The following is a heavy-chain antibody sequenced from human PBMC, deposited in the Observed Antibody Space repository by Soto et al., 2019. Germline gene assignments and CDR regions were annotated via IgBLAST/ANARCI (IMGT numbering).Heavy chain of an antibody. CDR2: ISRSGGTT. J-gene: IGHJ6*02. CDR3: AKGRAPFLGRGMDV. V-gene: IGHV3-23*01. Sequence: PGGSLRLSCAASGFTFSGYAIGWVRQTAGKGLEWGWDISRSGGTTYYADSVKGRFTISRDSSKNTLYLQMNSRIAEDTAVYYCAKGRAPFLGRGMDVWGQGTTVTVSS. CDR1: GFTFSGYA.